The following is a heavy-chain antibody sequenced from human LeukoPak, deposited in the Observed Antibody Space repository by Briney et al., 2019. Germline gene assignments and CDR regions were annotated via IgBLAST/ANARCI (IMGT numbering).Heavy chain of an antibody. CDR2: ISGSTGYT. CDR3: ARHDWLDP. V-gene: IGHV3-11*03. CDR1: GFFFSDYY. J-gene: IGHJ5*02. Sequence: KPGGSLRLSCAASGFFFSDYYMSSVRQAPGKGLEWVSYISGSTGYTNYADSVKGRFTISRDNAKNTLYLQMNSLRSEDTAVYYCARHDWLDPWGPGTLVTVSS.